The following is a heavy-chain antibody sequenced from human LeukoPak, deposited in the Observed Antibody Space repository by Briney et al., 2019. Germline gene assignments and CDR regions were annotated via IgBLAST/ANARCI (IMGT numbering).Heavy chain of an antibody. J-gene: IGHJ4*02. V-gene: IGHV4-39*01. CDR2: IYSSGST. Sequence: GSLRLSCAASGFTFSSYGMRWIRQPPGKGLEWIGTIYSSGSTYYNPSLKSRVTISVDTSKNQFSLKLNSVTAADTAVYYCASTVMSPWELLSRVNYFDYWGQGTLVTVSS. CDR3: ASTVMSPWELLSRVNYFDY. CDR1: GFTFSSYG. D-gene: IGHD1-26*01.